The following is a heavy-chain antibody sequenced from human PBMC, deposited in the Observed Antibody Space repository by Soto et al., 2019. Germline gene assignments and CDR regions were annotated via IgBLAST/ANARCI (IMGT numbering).Heavy chain of an antibody. CDR1: GYTFTSYG. J-gene: IGHJ4*02. V-gene: IGHV1-18*01. D-gene: IGHD2-15*01. Sequence: GASVKLSSKASGYTFTSYGISWVRQAPGQGFEWMGWISAYNGNTNYAQKLQGRVTMTTDTSTSTAYMELRSLRSDDTAVYYCAIDRPYCSGGSCHQPSIYWGQGPLVTVSS. CDR3: AIDRPYCSGGSCHQPSIY. CDR2: ISAYNGNT.